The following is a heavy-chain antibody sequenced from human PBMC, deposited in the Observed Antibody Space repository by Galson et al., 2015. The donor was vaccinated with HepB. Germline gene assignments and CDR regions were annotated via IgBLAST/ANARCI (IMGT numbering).Heavy chain of an antibody. V-gene: IGHV1-46*03. CDR3: ARARGEYAEPYDHNFDY. CDR2: INPSGGRT. Sequence: SVKVSCKASGYTFTNHYLHLVRQAPGQGLEWMAIINPSGGRTSYAQKFQGRVTMTGDTSTNTAYMELSSLTSEDTAVYYCARARGEYAEPYDHNFDYWGQGTLVAVSS. J-gene: IGHJ4*02. D-gene: IGHD3-16*01. CDR1: GYTFTNHY.